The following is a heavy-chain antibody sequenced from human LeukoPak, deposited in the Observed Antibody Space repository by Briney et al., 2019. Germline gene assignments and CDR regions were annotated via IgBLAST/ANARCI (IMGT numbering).Heavy chain of an antibody. J-gene: IGHJ3*02. CDR2: IYYSGST. CDR1: GGSISSYY. Sequence: SETLSLTCTVSGGSISSYYWSWIQQPPGKGLEWIGYIYYSGSTNYNPSLKSRVTISVDTSKNQFSLKLSSVTAADTAVYYCARDRATYYYDSSGYYYVSSDAFDIWGQGTMVTVSS. CDR3: ARDRATYYYDSSGYYYVSSDAFDI. V-gene: IGHV4-59*01. D-gene: IGHD3-22*01.